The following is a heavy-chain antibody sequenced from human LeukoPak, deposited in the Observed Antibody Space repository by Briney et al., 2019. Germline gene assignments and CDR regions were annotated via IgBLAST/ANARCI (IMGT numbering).Heavy chain of an antibody. CDR2: IYNTWST. V-gene: IGHV4-39*01. D-gene: IGHD2-2*01. CDR1: GGSIGSGRYY. J-gene: IGHJ4*02. Sequence: PSETLSLTCSVSGGSIGSGRYYWAWIRQPPGKGLEWIGSIYNTWSTSYNPSPKSRVTMSVDTSKNQFSLRLSSVTAADTAVYYCARNITSVIPAGYFDYWGQGTLVTVSS. CDR3: ARNITSVIPAGYFDY.